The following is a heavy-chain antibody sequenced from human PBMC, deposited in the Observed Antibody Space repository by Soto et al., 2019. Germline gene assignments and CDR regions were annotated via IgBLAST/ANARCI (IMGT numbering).Heavy chain of an antibody. J-gene: IGHJ4*02. CDR1: GGSINSYF. CDR3: ARAGTNMVQFDY. Sequence: SETLSLTCTVSGGSINSYFWSWIRQPPGKGLEWIGHIYYSGSTSYSPSLKSRVSISVDTSKNQFSLEVHSVTAAATAVYYCARAGTNMVQFDYWGQGTLVTVSS. D-gene: IGHD3-10*01. V-gene: IGHV4-59*01. CDR2: IYYSGST.